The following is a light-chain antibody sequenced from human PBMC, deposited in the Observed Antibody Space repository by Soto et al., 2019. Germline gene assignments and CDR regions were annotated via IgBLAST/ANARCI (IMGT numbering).Light chain of an antibody. Sequence: EIVLTQSRGTLSLSPGERATLSCRASQSVTSNFLAWFQQKPGQAPRLLIFAASRRASGIPDRFSASGSGTAFTLTISRLDSDDFAVYYCQHYGTSSWTFGPGTKLEIK. V-gene: IGKV3-20*01. CDR1: QSVTSNF. CDR3: QHYGTSSWT. CDR2: AAS. J-gene: IGKJ1*01.